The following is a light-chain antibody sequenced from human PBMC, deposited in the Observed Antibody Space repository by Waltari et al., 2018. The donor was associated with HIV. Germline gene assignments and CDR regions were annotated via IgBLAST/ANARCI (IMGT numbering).Light chain of an antibody. CDR3: QAWDSDTPKV. V-gene: IGLV3-1*01. Sequence: SYEPTQPPSVSVSPGQTASIPCSGDKLGDKYACWYQQKPGQSPVLVIYKDGKRPSGIPGRFSGFNSGNTATLTISGTQAMDEADYYCQAWDSDTPKVFGGGTKLTVL. CDR2: KDG. J-gene: IGLJ2*01. CDR1: KLGDKY.